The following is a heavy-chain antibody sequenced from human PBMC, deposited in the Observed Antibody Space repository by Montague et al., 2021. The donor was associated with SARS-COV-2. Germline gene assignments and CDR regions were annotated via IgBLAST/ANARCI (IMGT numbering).Heavy chain of an antibody. Sequence: SETLSLTCTVSSDSVSSGKYFWTWIRQSPGKGLEWIGEITHSGSTNHNPSLQSRVTISVDKSKKQVSLKLRSLTAADTAVYYCARGANYDFWSGFLRYKWFGPWGQGTPVIVSS. D-gene: IGHD3-3*01. CDR2: ITHSGST. CDR3: ARGANYDFWSGFLRYKWFGP. V-gene: IGHV4-4*02. CDR1: SDSVSSGKYF. J-gene: IGHJ5*02.